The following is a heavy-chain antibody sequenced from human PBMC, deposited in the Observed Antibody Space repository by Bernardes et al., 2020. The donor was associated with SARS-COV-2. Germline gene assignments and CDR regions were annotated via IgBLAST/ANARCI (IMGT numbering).Heavy chain of an antibody. Sequence: GGSLRLSCAASGFTFSNYGMHWVRQAPGKGLEWVAVIWYDGSNKYYADSVKGRFTISRDNSKNTLYLQMNSLRAEDTAVYYCAREISFGESDYFDYWGQGTLVTVSS. V-gene: IGHV3-33*01. D-gene: IGHD3-10*01. CDR2: IWYDGSNK. CDR1: GFTFSNYG. J-gene: IGHJ4*02. CDR3: AREISFGESDYFDY.